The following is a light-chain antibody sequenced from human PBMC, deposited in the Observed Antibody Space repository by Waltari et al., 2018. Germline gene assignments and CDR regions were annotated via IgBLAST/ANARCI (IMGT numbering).Light chain of an antibody. CDR2: DVA. V-gene: IGLV2-14*03. Sequence: WYQQHTGKAPKLIIYDVAKRPSGTSNRFSGSKSGNAASLTISGLRAEDEADYYCSSSSSNSAVVFGGGTRLTVL. CDR3: SSSSSNSAVV. J-gene: IGLJ2*01.